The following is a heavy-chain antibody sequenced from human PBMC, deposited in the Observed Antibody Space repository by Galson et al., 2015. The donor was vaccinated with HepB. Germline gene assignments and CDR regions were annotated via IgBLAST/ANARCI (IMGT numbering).Heavy chain of an antibody. CDR3: AKSELLWFGELPSHYFDY. Sequence: SLRLSCAASGFTFSSYAMSWVRQAPGKGLEWVSAISGSGGSTYYADSVKGRFTISRDNSKNTLYLQMNSLRAEDTAVYYCAKSELLWFGELPSHYFDYWGQGTLVTVSS. CDR1: GFTFSSYA. CDR2: ISGSGGST. V-gene: IGHV3-23*01. J-gene: IGHJ4*02. D-gene: IGHD3-10*01.